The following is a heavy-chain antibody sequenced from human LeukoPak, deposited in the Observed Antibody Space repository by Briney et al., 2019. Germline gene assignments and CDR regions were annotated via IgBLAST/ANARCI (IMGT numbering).Heavy chain of an antibody. J-gene: IGHJ3*02. CDR1: GGTFSSYA. CDR2: IIPILGIA. Sequence: ASVKVSCKASGGTFSSYAISWVRQAPGQGLEWMGRIIPILGIANYAQKFQGRVTITADKSTSTAYMELSSLRSEDTAVYYCARGDYYDSSGYYGHAFDTWGQGTMVTVSS. V-gene: IGHV1-69*04. CDR3: ARGDYYDSSGYYGHAFDT. D-gene: IGHD3-22*01.